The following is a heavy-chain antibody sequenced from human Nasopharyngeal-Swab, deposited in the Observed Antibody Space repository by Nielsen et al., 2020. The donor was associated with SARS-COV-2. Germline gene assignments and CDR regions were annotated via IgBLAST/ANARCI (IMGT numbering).Heavy chain of an antibody. CDR3: ARGYSSGWYPFDY. J-gene: IGHJ4*02. CDR2: IYYSGST. Sequence: SETLSLTCTVSGGSISSSSYYWGWIRQPPGKGLEWIGSIYYSGSTYYNPSLKSRVTMSVDTSENQFSLKLSSVTAADTAVYYCARGYSSGWYPFDYWGQGTLVTVSS. CDR1: GGSISSSSYY. V-gene: IGHV4-39*07. D-gene: IGHD6-19*01.